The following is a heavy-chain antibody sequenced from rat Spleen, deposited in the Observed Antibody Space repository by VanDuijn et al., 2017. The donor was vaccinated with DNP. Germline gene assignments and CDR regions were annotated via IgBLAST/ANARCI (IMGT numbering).Heavy chain of an antibody. Sequence: EVQLVESGGGLVQPGRSLKLSCAASGFTFSAYYMAWVRQAPTKGLELVAYITYDGGRSYYGDSVKGRFTISRDNAKSTLSLQMNSLRSEDMATYYCARPMDYYSGGFAYWGQGTLVTVSS. CDR3: ARPMDYYSGGFAY. CDR2: ITYDGGRS. D-gene: IGHD1-1*01. J-gene: IGHJ3*01. CDR1: GFTFSAYY. V-gene: IGHV5-22*01.